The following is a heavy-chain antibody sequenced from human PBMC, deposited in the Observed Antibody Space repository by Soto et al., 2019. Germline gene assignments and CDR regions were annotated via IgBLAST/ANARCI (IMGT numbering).Heavy chain of an antibody. CDR2: INPNSGGT. D-gene: IGHD3-22*01. CDR1: GYTFTGYY. V-gene: IGHV1-2*04. J-gene: IGHJ6*02. Sequence: ASVKVSCKASGYTFTGYYMHWVRQAPGQGLEWMGWINPNSGGTNYAQKFQGWVTMTRDTSISTAYMELSRLRSDDTAVYYCARWGIVANLSSGYAYYYGMDVWGQGTTVTVSS. CDR3: ARWGIVANLSSGYAYYYGMDV.